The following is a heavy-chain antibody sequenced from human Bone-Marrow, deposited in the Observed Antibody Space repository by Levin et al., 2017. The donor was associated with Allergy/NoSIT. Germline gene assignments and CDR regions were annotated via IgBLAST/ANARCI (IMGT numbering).Heavy chain of an antibody. J-gene: IGHJ4*02. V-gene: IGHV3-49*04. CDR3: TREFTKYQLHSPFDY. CDR2: IRSKAYGGTT. D-gene: IGHD2-2*01. CDR1: GFTFGDYA. Sequence: GESLKISCTASGFTFGDYAMSWVRQAPGKGLEWVGFIRSKAYGGTTEYAASVKGRFTISRDDSKSIAYLQMNSLKTEDTAVYYCTREFTKYQLHSPFDYWGQGTLVTVSS.